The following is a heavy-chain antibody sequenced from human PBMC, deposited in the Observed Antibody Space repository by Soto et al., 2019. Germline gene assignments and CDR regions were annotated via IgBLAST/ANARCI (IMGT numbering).Heavy chain of an antibody. D-gene: IGHD3-3*01. CDR1: GYPVTAYY. J-gene: IGHJ3*02. V-gene: IGHV1-46*01. CDR3: AGGGGVGVAGSAAFDM. CDR2: INPATGAA. Sequence: QLHLVQSGAVVKKPGASVTVSCSASGYPVTAYYMHWVRQAPGRGLEWMGGINPATGAAKYTQTVQGRVTWTRDPSTSTVFMELSGLTSGDTAVFYGAGGGGVGVAGSAAFDMWGQGTLVTVSS.